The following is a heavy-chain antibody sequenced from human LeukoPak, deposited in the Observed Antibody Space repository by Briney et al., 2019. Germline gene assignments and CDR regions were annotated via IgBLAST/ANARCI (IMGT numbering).Heavy chain of an antibody. J-gene: IGHJ5*02. Sequence: SETLSLTCAVYGGSFSGYYWSWIRQPPGKRLEWIGEINHSGSTNYNPSLKSRVTISVDTSKNRFSLNLSSVTAADTAVYYCARGFNWFDPWGQGTLVTVSS. V-gene: IGHV4-34*01. CDR1: GGSFSGYY. CDR2: INHSGST. CDR3: ARGFNWFDP.